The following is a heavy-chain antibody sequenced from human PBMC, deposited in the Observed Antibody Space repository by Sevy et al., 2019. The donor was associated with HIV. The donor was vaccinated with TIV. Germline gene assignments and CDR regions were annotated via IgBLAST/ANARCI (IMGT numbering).Heavy chain of an antibody. CDR1: GVSVSSDTYY. J-gene: IGHJ4*02. CDR2: VYHTGST. CDR3: AREPYWVDKSGYYWDY. Sequence: SETLSLTCAVSGVSVSSDTYYWSWIRQPPGKGLEWIGYVYHTGSTNYSPSFKSRVTISVDTSKNQFSLRLFSVAAADTAVYYCAREPYWVDKSGYYWDYWGQGALVTVSS. D-gene: IGHD3-22*01. V-gene: IGHV4-61*01.